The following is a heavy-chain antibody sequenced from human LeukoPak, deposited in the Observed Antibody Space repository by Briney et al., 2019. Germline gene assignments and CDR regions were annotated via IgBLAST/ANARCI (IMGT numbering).Heavy chain of an antibody. CDR1: GFTLSIYW. Sequence: PGGSLTLSCALSGFTLSIYWMSWVRQAPGKGREWVANINQEGSEQYYVDSVKGRFTITRDNAKNSLYLQMNSLRAEDTAVYYCARDRWEPRQDYWGQGTLVTVSS. CDR2: INQEGSEQ. J-gene: IGHJ4*02. CDR3: ARDRWEPRQDY. D-gene: IGHD1-26*01. V-gene: IGHV3-7*01.